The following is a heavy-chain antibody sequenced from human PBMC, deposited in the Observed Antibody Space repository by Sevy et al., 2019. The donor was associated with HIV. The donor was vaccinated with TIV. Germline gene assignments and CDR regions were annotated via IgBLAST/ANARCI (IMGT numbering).Heavy chain of an antibody. CDR1: GFTFSTYT. CDR2: ITPDDT. J-gene: IGHJ5*02. Sequence: GGSLRLSCTASGFTFSTYTLTWVRQAPGKGLEWVSSITPDDTHYADSVRGRFSVSRDNSKNTLYLQMDSLTVDDTVVYYCARDAQTWRGPWYGTSGADRWGQGTLVTVSS. V-gene: IGHV3-23*01. CDR3: ARDAQTWRGPWYGTSGADR. D-gene: IGHD1-1*01.